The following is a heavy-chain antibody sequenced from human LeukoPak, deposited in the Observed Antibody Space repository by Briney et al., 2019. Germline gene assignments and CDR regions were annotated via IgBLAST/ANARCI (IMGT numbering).Heavy chain of an antibody. D-gene: IGHD2-15*01. CDR3: ARELGYCSGGSCYFYFDY. CDR2: IWYDGSNK. V-gene: IGHV3-33*01. CDR1: GFTFSSYG. Sequence: GRSLRLPCAASGFTFSSYGMHWVRRAPGKGLEWVAVIWYDGSNKYYADSVKGRFTISRDNSKNTLYLQMNSLRAEDTAVYYCARELGYCSGGSCYFYFDYWGQGTLVTVSS. J-gene: IGHJ4*02.